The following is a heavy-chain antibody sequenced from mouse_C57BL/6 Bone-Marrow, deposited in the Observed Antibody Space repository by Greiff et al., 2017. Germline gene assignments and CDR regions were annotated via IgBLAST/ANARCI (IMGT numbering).Heavy chain of an antibody. CDR3: ARRGYGYWYFDV. J-gene: IGHJ1*03. D-gene: IGHD1-1*02. Sequence: QVQLKESGAELAKPGASVKLSCKASGYTFTSYWMHWVKQRPGQGLEWIGYINPSSGYTKYNQKFKDKATLTADNSSSTAYMQLSSLTYEDSAVYYCARRGYGYWYFDVWGTGTTVTVSS. CDR1: GYTFTSYW. CDR2: INPSSGYT. V-gene: IGHV1-7*01.